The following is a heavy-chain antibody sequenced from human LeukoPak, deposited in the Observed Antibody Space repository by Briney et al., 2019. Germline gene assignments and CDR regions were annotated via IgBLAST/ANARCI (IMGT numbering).Heavy chain of an antibody. V-gene: IGHV1-69*01. CDR2: IIPIFGTA. J-gene: IGHJ3*02. CDR1: GGTFSSYA. Sequence: GSSVKVSCKASGGTFSSYAISWVRQAPGQGLEWMGGIIPIFGTANYAQKFQGRVTITADESTSTAYIELSSLRSEDTAVYYCAREGLRLLEWTRDAFDIWGQGTMVTVSS. CDR3: AREGLRLLEWTRDAFDI. D-gene: IGHD3-3*01.